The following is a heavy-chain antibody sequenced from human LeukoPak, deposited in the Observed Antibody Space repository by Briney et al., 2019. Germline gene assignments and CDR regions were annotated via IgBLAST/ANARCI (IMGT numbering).Heavy chain of an antibody. CDR1: GFTFSSYA. Sequence: PGGSLRLSCAASGFTFSSYAMSWVRQAPGKGLEWVSATSGSGGSTYYADSVKGRFTISRDNSKNTLYLQMNSPRAEDTAVYYCAKDPGYSSSPTDYWGQGTLVTVSS. CDR2: TSGSGGST. D-gene: IGHD6-19*01. CDR3: AKDPGYSSSPTDY. V-gene: IGHV3-23*01. J-gene: IGHJ4*02.